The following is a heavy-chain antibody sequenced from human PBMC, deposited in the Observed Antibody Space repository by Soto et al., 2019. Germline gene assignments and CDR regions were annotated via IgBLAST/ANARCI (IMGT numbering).Heavy chain of an antibody. V-gene: IGHV1-69*09. CDR1: GVPFNSYC. CDR2: INPASQLM. Sequence: QVVLLQSGTEVKRPGSSVKVSCKASGVPFNSYCFAWVRQAPGRGLEWVGRINPASQLMNYEQSLQGRVTITAETSTTTADMELSVLTSEDTAVYDCARMKLARLDHWGHGTLVTVSS. CDR3: ARMKLARLDH. J-gene: IGHJ4*01.